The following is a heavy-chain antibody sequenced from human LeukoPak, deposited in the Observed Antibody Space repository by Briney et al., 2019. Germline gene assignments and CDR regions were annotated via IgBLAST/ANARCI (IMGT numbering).Heavy chain of an antibody. CDR2: INHSGST. V-gene: IGHV4-34*01. J-gene: IGHJ5*02. Sequence: SETLSLTCAVYGGSFSGYYWSCIRQPPGKGLEWIGEINHSGSTNYNPSLKSRVTISVDTSKNQFSLKLSSVTAADTAVYYCARALPTTQPTVVNWFDPWGQGTLVTVSS. D-gene: IGHD4-23*01. CDR3: ARALPTTQPTVVNWFDP. CDR1: GGSFSGYY.